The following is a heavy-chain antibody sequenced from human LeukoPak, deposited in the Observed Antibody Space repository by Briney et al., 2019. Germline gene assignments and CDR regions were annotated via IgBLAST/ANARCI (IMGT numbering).Heavy chain of an antibody. Sequence: GESLKISCKGSGYSFTSYWIGWVRQMPGKGLELMGIIYPVDSDTRYSPSFQGQVTISADKSISTAYLQWSSLKASATAMYYCARLPPRTTMVRGVITHALDYFDYWGQGTLVTVSS. CDR3: ARLPPRTTMVRGVITHALDYFDY. J-gene: IGHJ4*02. V-gene: IGHV5-51*01. D-gene: IGHD3-10*01. CDR2: IYPVDSDT. CDR1: GYSFTSYW.